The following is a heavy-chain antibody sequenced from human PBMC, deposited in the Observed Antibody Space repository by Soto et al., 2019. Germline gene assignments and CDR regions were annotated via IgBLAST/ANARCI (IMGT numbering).Heavy chain of an antibody. Sequence: GGSLRLSCAASGFTFDDYGVHWVRQAPGKGLEWVSGITWNSGSIAYADSVKGRFTISRDNAKNSLYLQMNSLRAEDTALYYCAKDITGTSFDAFDIWGQGTMVTVSS. CDR3: AKDITGTSFDAFDI. J-gene: IGHJ3*02. D-gene: IGHD2-2*01. CDR1: GFTFDDYG. CDR2: ITWNSGSI. V-gene: IGHV3-9*01.